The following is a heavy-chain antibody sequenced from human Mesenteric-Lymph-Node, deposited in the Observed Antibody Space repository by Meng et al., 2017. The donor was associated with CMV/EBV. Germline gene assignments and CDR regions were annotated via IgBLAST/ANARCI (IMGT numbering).Heavy chain of an antibody. J-gene: IGHJ6*02. V-gene: IGHV3-74*01. CDR2: INSDGSST. Sequence: GVLKISGAASGFTFSSYAMSWVRQAPGKGLVWVSRINSDGSSTSYADSVKGRFTISRDNAKNTLYLQMNSLRAEDTAVYYCARDSPLPYYDFWSGQNYYYYYGMDVWGQGTTVTVSS. D-gene: IGHD3-3*01. CDR1: GFTFSSYA. CDR3: ARDSPLPYYDFWSGQNYYYYYGMDV.